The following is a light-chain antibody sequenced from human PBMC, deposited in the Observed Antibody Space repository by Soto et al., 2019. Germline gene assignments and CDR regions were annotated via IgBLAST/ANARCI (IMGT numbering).Light chain of an antibody. CDR1: SSNIGAGYD. CDR2: RNS. V-gene: IGLV1-40*01. Sequence: QSVLTQPPSVSGAPGQRVTISCTGSSSNIGAGYDVHWYQQLPGTAPKLLIYRNSNRPSGVPDRFSGSKSGTSASLAITGLQAEDEADYYSQSYDSSLSGYVFGTGTKLTVL. J-gene: IGLJ1*01. CDR3: QSYDSSLSGYV.